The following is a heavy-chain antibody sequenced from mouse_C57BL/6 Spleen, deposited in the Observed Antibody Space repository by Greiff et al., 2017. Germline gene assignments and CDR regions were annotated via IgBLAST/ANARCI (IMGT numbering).Heavy chain of an antibody. J-gene: IGHJ4*01. Sequence: VQLQQSGPGLAKPSQTLSLTCSVTGYSITSDYWNWIRKFPGNKLEYMGYISYSGSTYYNPSLKSRISITRDTSKNQYYLQLNSVTTEDTATYYCASVYGSSYYAMDYWGQGTSVTVSS. D-gene: IGHD1-1*01. CDR1: GYSITSDY. CDR2: ISYSGST. CDR3: ASVYGSSYYAMDY. V-gene: IGHV3-8*01.